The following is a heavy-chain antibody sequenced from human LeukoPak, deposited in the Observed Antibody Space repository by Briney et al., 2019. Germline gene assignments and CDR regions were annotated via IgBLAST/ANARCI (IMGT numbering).Heavy chain of an antibody. D-gene: IGHD3-22*01. V-gene: IGHV1-2*02. Sequence: ASVKVSCKASGYTFTSYGISWVRQAPGQGLEWMGWINPNSGGTNYAQKFQGRVTMTRDTSISTAYMELSRLRSDDTAVYYCAKMRATYNYDDNFDYWGQGTLVTVSS. CDR1: GYTFTSYG. CDR3: AKMRATYNYDDNFDY. J-gene: IGHJ4*02. CDR2: INPNSGGT.